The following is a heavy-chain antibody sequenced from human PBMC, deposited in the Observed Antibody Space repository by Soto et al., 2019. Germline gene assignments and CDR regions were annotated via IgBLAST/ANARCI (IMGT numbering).Heavy chain of an antibody. CDR1: GYTFTGYY. J-gene: IGHJ4*02. Sequence: SEKVSCKASGYTFTGYYMHWVRQAPGQGLEWMGWINPNSGGTNYAQKFQGRVTMTRDTSISTAYMELSWMRSDDTAVYYCPRGSYYYASSGYDTLDCGRQETLVTVSS. CDR2: INPNSGGT. V-gene: IGHV1-2*02. CDR3: PRGSYYYASSGYDTLDC. D-gene: IGHD3-22*01.